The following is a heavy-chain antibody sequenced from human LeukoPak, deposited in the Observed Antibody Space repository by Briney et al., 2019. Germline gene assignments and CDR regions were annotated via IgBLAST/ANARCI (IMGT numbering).Heavy chain of an antibody. J-gene: IGHJ4*02. D-gene: IGHD5/OR15-5a*01. V-gene: IGHV3-7*01. CDR1: GFTFSSFW. CDR3: AGRPSSTIP. CDR2: INQDGSEK. Sequence: PGGSLRLSCAASGFTFSSFWMSWVRQAPGKGLEWVANINQDGSEKYCVDSVKGRFTISRDNAKNSLYLQMNSVRAEDTAVYYCAGRPSSTIPWGQGTLVTVSS.